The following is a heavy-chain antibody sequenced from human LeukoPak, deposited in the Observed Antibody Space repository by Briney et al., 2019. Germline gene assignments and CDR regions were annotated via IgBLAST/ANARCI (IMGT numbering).Heavy chain of an antibody. V-gene: IGHV1-18*01. CDR2: ISAYNGNT. CDR1: GYTFTSYG. J-gene: IGHJ6*02. Sequence: ASVKVSCKASGYTFTSYGISWVRQAPGQGLEWMGWISAYNGNTNYPQKLQGRITMTTHTSTSTACRELRSLRSDDTAVYYGARGSYDYYGMDVWGQGTTVTVSS. CDR3: ARGSYDYYGMDV.